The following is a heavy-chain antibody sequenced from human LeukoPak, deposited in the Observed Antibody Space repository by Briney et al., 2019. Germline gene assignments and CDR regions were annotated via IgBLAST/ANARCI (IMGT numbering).Heavy chain of an antibody. V-gene: IGHV1-18*01. J-gene: IGHJ4*02. CDR3: ARDWDSRIVYFDP. CDR2: TSANNDDT. CDR1: GYTFTSYG. D-gene: IGHD1-26*01. Sequence: SVKASCKASGYTFTSYGISWVRQAPGQGLEWMGWTSANNDDTNYAETLQGRLTMPTDISTSTAYMGLTSLRSDDTAVYYCARDWDSRIVYFDPGGQGTLVIVSS.